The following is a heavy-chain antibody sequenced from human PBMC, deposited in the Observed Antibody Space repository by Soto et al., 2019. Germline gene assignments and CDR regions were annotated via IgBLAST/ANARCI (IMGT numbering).Heavy chain of an antibody. CDR3: ARDSNRAGAGTGWFDP. J-gene: IGHJ5*02. Sequence: QVQLLQSGAEVQKPGASANISSKASGYRFRAYFIHWVRQAPGQGLEWMRVINPSAPRTKDAQIIQGRLVTTSDTSTGTVYMELSSLGSDDTAVYDCARDSNRAGAGTGWFDPWGQGSPVTVSS. D-gene: IGHD6-13*01. CDR2: INPSAPRT. V-gene: IGHV1-46*01. CDR1: GYRFRAYF.